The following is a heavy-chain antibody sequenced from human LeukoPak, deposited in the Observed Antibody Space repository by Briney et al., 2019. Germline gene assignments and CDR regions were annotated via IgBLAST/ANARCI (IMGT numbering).Heavy chain of an antibody. CDR1: GFTFSSYG. CDR3: AKEAGSIAAAVTIDY. CDR2: IRYDGSNK. V-gene: IGHV3-30*02. Sequence: GGSLRLSCAASGFTFSSYGMHWVRQAPGKGLEWVAFIRYDGSNKYYADSVKGRFTISRDNSKNTLYLQMNSLRAEDTAVYYCAKEAGSIAAAVTIDYWGQGTLVTVSS. J-gene: IGHJ4*02. D-gene: IGHD6-13*01.